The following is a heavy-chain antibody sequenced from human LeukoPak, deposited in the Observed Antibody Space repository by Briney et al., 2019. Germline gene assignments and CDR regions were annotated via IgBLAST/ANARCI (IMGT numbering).Heavy chain of an antibody. CDR1: GFEFSNFG. Sequence: GRSLRLSCAASGFEFSNFGMHWVRQAPGKGLEWVAVIRYDGTNKYYADSVKGRFTISRDNSKNTLYLQMDSLRAEDTAVYYCARDRSSTYFDYWAQGTPVTVSS. CDR2: IRYDGTNK. J-gene: IGHJ4*02. CDR3: ARDRSSTYFDY. V-gene: IGHV3-33*01. D-gene: IGHD2-2*01.